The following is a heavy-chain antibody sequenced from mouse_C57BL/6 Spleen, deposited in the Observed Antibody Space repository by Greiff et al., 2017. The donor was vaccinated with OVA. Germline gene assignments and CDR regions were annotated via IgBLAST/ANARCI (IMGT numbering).Heavy chain of an antibody. V-gene: IGHV6-6*01. D-gene: IGHD2-1*01. CDR1: GFTFSDAW. J-gene: IGHJ1*03. Sequence: EVHLVESGGGLVQPGGSMKLSCAASGFTFSDAWMDWVRQSPEPGLEWVAELRHKANNHAPYYAESVKGRITISRDDSKSSVYLQMNSLRAEDTGIYYCTSLPSDWYFDDWGTGTTVTVSS. CDR3: TSLPSDWYFDD. CDR2: LRHKANNHAP.